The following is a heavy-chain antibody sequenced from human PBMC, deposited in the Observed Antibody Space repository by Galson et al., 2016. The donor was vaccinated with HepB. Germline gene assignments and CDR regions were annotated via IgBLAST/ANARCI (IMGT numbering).Heavy chain of an antibody. J-gene: IGHJ4*02. CDR3: ARDSQYGNHVWAFGY. V-gene: IGHV4-4*02. D-gene: IGHD6-6*01. Sequence: SEPLSLTCAVSGDSVTGRNWWACVRQAPGRGLEWIGETSLGRGTNYDPSLKNRVTISVDTSEHQFSMRLTSVTAADTAVYYCARDSQYGNHVWAFGYWGQGILVTVSS. CDR1: GDSVTGRNW. CDR2: TSLGRGT.